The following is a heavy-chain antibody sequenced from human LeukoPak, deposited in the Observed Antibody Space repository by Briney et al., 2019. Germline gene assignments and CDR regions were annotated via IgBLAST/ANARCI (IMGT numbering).Heavy chain of an antibody. CDR1: GGSISSSSYY. Sequence: SETLSLTCTVSGGSISSSSYYWVWIRQPPGKGLEWIGSIYYSGSTYYNPSLKSRVPISVDTSKNQFSLKLSSVTAAATAVYYCAREGHYDFWSGYYPYFDYWGPGTLVTVSS. V-gene: IGHV4-39*07. D-gene: IGHD3-3*01. CDR2: IYYSGST. J-gene: IGHJ4*02. CDR3: AREGHYDFWSGYYPYFDY.